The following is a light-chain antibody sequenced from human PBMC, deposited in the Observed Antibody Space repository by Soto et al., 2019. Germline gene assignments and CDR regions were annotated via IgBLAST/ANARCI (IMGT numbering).Light chain of an antibody. CDR3: CSYGGSYTWV. Sequence: SVLTQPRSVSGSPGQSVTISCTGTSGDVGGYNFVSWYQQHPGKVPTLVIFDVSHRPSGVPDRFSGSKSGNTASLTISGLQAEDEADYYCCSYGGSYTWVFGGGTKLTVL. CDR1: SGDVGGYNF. CDR2: DVS. V-gene: IGLV2-11*01. J-gene: IGLJ2*01.